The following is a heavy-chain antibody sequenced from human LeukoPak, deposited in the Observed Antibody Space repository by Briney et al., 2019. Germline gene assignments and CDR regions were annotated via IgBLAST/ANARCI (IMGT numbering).Heavy chain of an antibody. CDR3: XILXGYSSGWYEVNY. CDR2: ISGSGGST. D-gene: IGHD6-13*01. J-gene: IGHJ4*02. CDR1: GFTFSSYA. V-gene: IGHV3-23*01. Sequence: GGSLRLSCAASGFTFSSYAMSWVRQAPGKGLEWVSGISGSGGSTYYADSVKGRFTISRDNSRNTLYLQMNSPRAEDTAVYYXXILXGYSSGWYEVNYWGQGTLVTVSS.